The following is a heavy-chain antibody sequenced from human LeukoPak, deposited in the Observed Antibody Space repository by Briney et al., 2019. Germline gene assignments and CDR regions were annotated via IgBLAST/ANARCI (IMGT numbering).Heavy chain of an antibody. CDR1: GFTFSSYA. CDR2: ISYDGSNK. D-gene: IGHD2-2*01. V-gene: IGHV3-30*04. CDR3: ARDLQADSSTSYYYYGMDV. J-gene: IGHJ6*02. Sequence: GGSLRLSCAASGFTFSSYAMHWVRQAPGEGLEWVAVISYDGSNKYYADSVKGRFTISRDNSKNTLYLQMNSLRAEDTAVYYCARDLQADSSTSYYYYGMDVWGQGTTVTVSS.